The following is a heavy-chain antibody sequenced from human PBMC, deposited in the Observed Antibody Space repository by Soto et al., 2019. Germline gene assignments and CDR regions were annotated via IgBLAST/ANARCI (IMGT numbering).Heavy chain of an antibody. CDR2: IIPIFGTA. J-gene: IGHJ6*02. D-gene: IGHD6-6*01. CDR1: GGTFSSYA. Sequence: QVQLVQSGAEVKKPGSSVKVSCKASGGTFSSYAISWVRQAPGQGLEWMGGIIPIFGTANYAQKFQGRVTITADASTSTAYMELSSRRFEDTAVYYCASEYSSSGGFMDYYYYGMDVWGQGTTVTVSS. CDR3: ASEYSSSGGFMDYYYYGMDV. V-gene: IGHV1-69*12.